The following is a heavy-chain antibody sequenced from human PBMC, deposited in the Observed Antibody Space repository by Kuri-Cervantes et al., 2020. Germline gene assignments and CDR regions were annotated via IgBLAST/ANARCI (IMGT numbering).Heavy chain of an antibody. CDR2: IHWDDDN. D-gene: IGHD3-9*01. Sequence: SGPTLVKPPQPLTLICTFSGFPLTDSGMGGSWIRQPHGKALEWLALIHWDDDNRYNPSLKSRPTITKATSKNHVVLTMTNMDPVDTATFYCARDVVTGDYNFDYWGQGTLVTVSS. J-gene: IGHJ4*02. CDR1: GFPLTDSGMG. CDR3: ARDVVTGDYNFDY. V-gene: IGHV2-5*02.